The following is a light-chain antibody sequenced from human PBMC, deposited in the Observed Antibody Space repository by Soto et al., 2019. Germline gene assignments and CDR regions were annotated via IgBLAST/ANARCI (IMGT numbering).Light chain of an antibody. CDR2: GAS. J-gene: IGKJ2*01. CDR1: QTVSSSF. CDR3: QHYGHLPLYT. Sequence: EIVLTQSTGTLSLSPGERATLSCRASQTVSSSFLAWYQQKPGQAPRLLVYGASSRATGIPDRFSGSVSGTKFNRNIGRLESEDFAEYYCQHYGHLPLYTFGQGTKLEIK. V-gene: IGKV3-20*01.